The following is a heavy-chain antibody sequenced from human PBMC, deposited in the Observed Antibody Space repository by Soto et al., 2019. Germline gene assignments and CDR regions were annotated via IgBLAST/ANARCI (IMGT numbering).Heavy chain of an antibody. CDR2: ISTFNVNT. Sequence: QVHLVQSGTEVKEPGASVKVSCKASASTFTGYTINWVRQAPGQGLECMGWISTFNVNTNYAGNFEGRVTMTTNTSTTTAYMELTSLTFDDTAVYFCARGTVTSGGGFGPWGQGTMVSVSS. J-gene: IGHJ5*02. CDR1: ASTFTGYT. CDR3: ARGTVTSGGGFGP. D-gene: IGHD4-17*01. V-gene: IGHV1-18*04.